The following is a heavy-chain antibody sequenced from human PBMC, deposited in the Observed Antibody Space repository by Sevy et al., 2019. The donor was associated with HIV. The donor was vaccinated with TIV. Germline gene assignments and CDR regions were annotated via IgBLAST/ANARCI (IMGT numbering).Heavy chain of an antibody. Sequence: GGSLRLSCAASGFTFSSYAMSWVRQAPGKGLEWVSAISGSGGSTYYADSVKGRFTISRDNSKNTLYLQMNSLRAEDTAVYYCAKTGYCISTSCYRFDYWGQGPLVTVSS. CDR3: AKTGYCISTSCYRFDY. J-gene: IGHJ4*02. CDR2: ISGSGGST. D-gene: IGHD2-2*01. CDR1: GFTFSSYA. V-gene: IGHV3-23*01.